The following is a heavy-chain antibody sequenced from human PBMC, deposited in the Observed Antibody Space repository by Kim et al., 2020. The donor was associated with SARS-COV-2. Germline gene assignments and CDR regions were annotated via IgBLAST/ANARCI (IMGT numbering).Heavy chain of an antibody. CDR2: ISSSSSTI. V-gene: IGHV3-48*02. D-gene: IGHD3-22*01. CDR3: ARGGGGDYYDSSGDAKYNWFDP. CDR1: GFTFSSYS. Sequence: GGSLRLSCAASGFTFSSYSMNWVRQAPGKGLEWVSYISSSSSTIYYADSVKGRFTISRDNAKNSLYLQMNSLRDEDTAVYYCARGGGGDYYDSSGDAKYNWFDPWGQGTLVTVSS. J-gene: IGHJ5*02.